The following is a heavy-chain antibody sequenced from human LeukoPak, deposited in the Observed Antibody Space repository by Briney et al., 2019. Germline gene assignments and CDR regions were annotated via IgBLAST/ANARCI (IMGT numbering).Heavy chain of an antibody. CDR2: INRSGST. Sequence: SETLSLTCAVYGGSFSGYYWSWIRQPPGKGLEWIGEINRSGSTNYNPSLKSRVTISVDTSKNQFSLKLSSVTAADTAVYYCARGRHLRISDFWSGYSGAGYFDYWGQGTLVTVSS. D-gene: IGHD3-3*01. V-gene: IGHV4-34*01. J-gene: IGHJ4*02. CDR3: ARGRHLRISDFWSGYSGAGYFDY. CDR1: GGSFSGYY.